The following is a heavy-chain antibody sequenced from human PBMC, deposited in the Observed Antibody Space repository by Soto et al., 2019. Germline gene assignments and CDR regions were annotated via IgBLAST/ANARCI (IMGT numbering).Heavy chain of an antibody. CDR3: ARPTSTVSYYYGMDV. J-gene: IGHJ6*02. Sequence: GGSLRLSCAASGFTFSSYGMHWVRQAPGKGLEWVAVIWYDGSNKYYADSVKGRFTISRDNSKNTLYLQMNSLRAEDTAVYYCARPTSTVSYYYGMDVWGQGTTVTVSS. CDR1: GFTFSSYG. D-gene: IGHD4-17*01. CDR2: IWYDGSNK. V-gene: IGHV3-33*01.